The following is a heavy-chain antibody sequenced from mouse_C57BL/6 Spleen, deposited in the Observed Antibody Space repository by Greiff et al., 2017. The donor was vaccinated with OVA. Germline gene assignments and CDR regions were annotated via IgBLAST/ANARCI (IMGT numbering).Heavy chain of an antibody. CDR2: INPNNGGT. Sequence: EVKLQQSGPELVKPGASVKISCKASGYTFTDYYMNWVKQSHGKSLEWIGDINPNNGGTSYNQKFKGKATLTVDKSSSTAYMELRSLTSGASAVYYFASRDSSYYDYWSHGTTLTVSS. D-gene: IGHD3-3*01. J-gene: IGHJ2*01. CDR1: GYTFTDYY. CDR3: ASRDSSYYDY. V-gene: IGHV1-26*01.